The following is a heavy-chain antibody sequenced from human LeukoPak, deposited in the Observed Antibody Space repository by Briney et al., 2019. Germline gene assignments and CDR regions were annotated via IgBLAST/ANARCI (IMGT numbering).Heavy chain of an antibody. V-gene: IGHV3-48*04. CDR1: GFTFSSYN. J-gene: IGHJ4*02. CDR2: ISSSGSTI. CDR3: ARSRTTVTTLDY. Sequence: GGSLRLSCAASGFTFSSYNMNWVRQAPGKGLEWVSYISSSGSTIYYADSVKGRFTISRDNAKNSLYLQMNSLRAEDTALYYCARSRTTVTTLDYWGQGSLVTVCS. D-gene: IGHD4-17*01.